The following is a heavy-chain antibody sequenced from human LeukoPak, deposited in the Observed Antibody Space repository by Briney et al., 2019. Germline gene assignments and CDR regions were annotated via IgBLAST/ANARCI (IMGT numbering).Heavy chain of an antibody. J-gene: IGHJ4*02. CDR2: INPNTGGT. Sequence: GASVRVSCKASVYTFTGYFMHWVRQAPGQGLDWMGWINPNTGGTKYAQKFQGRVTMTRDTSIGTAYMELSTVTSDDTAVYFCARVHATGYFSLDLGYWGQGTPVTVSS. D-gene: IGHD3-9*01. CDR1: VYTFTGYF. V-gene: IGHV1-2*02. CDR3: ARVHATGYFSLDLGY.